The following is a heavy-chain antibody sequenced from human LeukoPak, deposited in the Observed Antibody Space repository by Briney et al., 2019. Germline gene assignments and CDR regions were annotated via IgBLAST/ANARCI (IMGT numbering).Heavy chain of an antibody. CDR1: GGSISSGGYS. CDR2: IYHSGST. CDR3: AREGEYYFDY. D-gene: IGHD2-21*01. Sequence: SQTLSLTCAVSGGSISSGGYSWSCIRQPPGKGLEWIGYIYHSGSTYYNPSLKSRVTISVDRSKNQFSLKLSSVTAADTAVYYCAREGEYYFDYWGQGTLVTVSS. J-gene: IGHJ4*02. V-gene: IGHV4-30-2*01.